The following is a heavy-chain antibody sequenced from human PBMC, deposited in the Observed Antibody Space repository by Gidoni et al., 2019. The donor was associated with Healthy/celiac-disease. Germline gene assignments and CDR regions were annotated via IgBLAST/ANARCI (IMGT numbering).Heavy chain of an antibody. CDR1: GGTFSSYA. CDR2: IIPIFGTA. J-gene: IGHJ6*02. V-gene: IGHV1-69*01. CDR3: ARGIVVVPAAILSPYYYYYGMDV. D-gene: IGHD2-2*02. Sequence: QVQLVQSGAEVKKPGSSVKVSCKASGGTFSSYAISWVRQAPGQGLEWMGGIIPIFGTANYAQKFQGRVTITADESTSTAYMELSSLRSEDTAVYYCARGIVVVPAAILSPYYYYYGMDVWGQGTTVTVSS.